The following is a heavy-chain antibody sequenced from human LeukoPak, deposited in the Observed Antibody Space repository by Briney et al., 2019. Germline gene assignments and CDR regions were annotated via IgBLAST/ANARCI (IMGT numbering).Heavy chain of an antibody. V-gene: IGHV1-46*01. D-gene: IGHD6-13*01. J-gene: IGHJ6*02. Sequence: ASVKVSCKASGYTFASYYMHWVRRAPGQGLEWMGIINPSGGSTSYAQKFQGRVTMTRDTSTSTVYMELSSLRSEDTAVYYCGTIAAAGADYYYYGMDVWGQGTTVTVSS. CDR3: GTIAAAGADYYYYGMDV. CDR2: INPSGGST. CDR1: GYTFASYY.